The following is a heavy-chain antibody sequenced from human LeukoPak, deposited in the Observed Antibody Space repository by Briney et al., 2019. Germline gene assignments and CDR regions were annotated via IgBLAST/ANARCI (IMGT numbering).Heavy chain of an antibody. CDR1: GGSISSGSYY. Sequence: SETLSLTCTVSGGSISSGSYYWSWIRQPAGKGLEWIGRIYTSGSTNYNPSLKSRVTISVDTSKNQLSLKLSSVTAADTAVYYCARVSYSSSMSVDYWGQGTLVTVSS. CDR3: ARVSYSSSMSVDY. D-gene: IGHD6-6*01. CDR2: IYTSGST. J-gene: IGHJ4*02. V-gene: IGHV4-61*02.